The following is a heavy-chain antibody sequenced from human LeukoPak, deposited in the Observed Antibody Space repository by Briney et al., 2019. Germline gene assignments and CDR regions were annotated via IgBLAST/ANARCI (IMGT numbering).Heavy chain of an antibody. D-gene: IGHD6-19*01. CDR1: GYSFTGYY. Sequence: ASVKVSCKASGYSFTGYYLHWVRQAPGQGLEWMGRINPNSGGTNYAQKFQGRVTMTRDTSINTAFMELSRLRSDDTAVYYCARLIAVAGTGMDCFDYWGQGTLVTVSS. CDR3: ARLIAVAGTGMDCFDY. V-gene: IGHV1-2*06. CDR2: INPNSGGT. J-gene: IGHJ4*02.